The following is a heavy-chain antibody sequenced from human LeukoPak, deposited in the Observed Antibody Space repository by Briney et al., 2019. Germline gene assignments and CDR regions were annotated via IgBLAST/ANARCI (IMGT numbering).Heavy chain of an antibody. CDR1: GGSISSYK. D-gene: IGHD1-26*01. CDR2: IYSSGST. Sequence: SETLSLTCTVSGGSISSYKWSWIRQPAGEGLEWIGRIYSSGSTNYNPSLKSRVAMSVDTSKNQFSPQLSSVTAADTAVYYCTRGIVGATAPDYWGQGTLVIVSS. CDR3: TRGIVGATAPDY. J-gene: IGHJ4*02. V-gene: IGHV4-4*07.